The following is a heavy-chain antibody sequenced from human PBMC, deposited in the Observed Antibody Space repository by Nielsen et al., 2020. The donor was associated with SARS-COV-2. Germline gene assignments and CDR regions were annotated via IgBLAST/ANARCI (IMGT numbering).Heavy chain of an antibody. CDR2: LYDSGST. D-gene: IGHD3-3*01. CDR1: GGSISNSDYY. J-gene: IGHJ5*02. V-gene: IGHV4-39*02. CDR3: ARGPIKDFWSGLFNWFDP. Sequence: SETLSLTCTVSGGSISNSDYYWGWVRQPPGKGLEWIGTLYDSGSTRYNPSLKSRVTISGDTSKNHFSLRLTSVAAADTAVYYCARGPIKDFWSGLFNWFDPWGQGTLVTVSS.